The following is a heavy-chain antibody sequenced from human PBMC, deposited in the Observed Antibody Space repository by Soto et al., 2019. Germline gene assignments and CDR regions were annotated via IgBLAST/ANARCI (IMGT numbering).Heavy chain of an antibody. V-gene: IGHV3-30*18. D-gene: IGHD3-10*01. CDR2: ISYDGSNK. CDR3: AKDLHMSYSAFDY. J-gene: IGHJ4*02. Sequence: GGSLRLSCAASGFTFSSYGMHWVRQAPGKGLEWVAVISYDGSNKYYADSVKGRFTISRDNSKNTLYLQMNSLRAEDTAVYYCAKDLHMSYSAFDYWGQGTLVIVSS. CDR1: GFTFSSYG.